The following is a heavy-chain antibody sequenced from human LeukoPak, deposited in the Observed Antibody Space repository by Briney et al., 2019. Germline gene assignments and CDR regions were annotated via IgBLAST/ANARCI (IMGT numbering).Heavy chain of an antibody. V-gene: IGHV1-69*04. J-gene: IGHJ6*02. D-gene: IGHD4-17*01. Sequence: ASVKVSCKASGGTFSSYAISWVRQAPGQGLEWMGRIIPILGIANYAQKFQGRVTITADKSTSTAYMELSSLRSEDTAVYYCARDIYSHGDYAFGYHYYGMDVWGQGTTVTVSS. CDR3: ARDIYSHGDYAFGYHYYGMDV. CDR1: GGTFSSYA. CDR2: IIPILGIA.